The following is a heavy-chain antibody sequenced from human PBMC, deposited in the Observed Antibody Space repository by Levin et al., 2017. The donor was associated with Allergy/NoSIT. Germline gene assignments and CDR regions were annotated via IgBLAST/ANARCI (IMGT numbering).Heavy chain of an antibody. V-gene: IGHV1-69*02. CDR2: IIPILGIA. J-gene: IGHJ2*01. CDR3: ARAKAARRLYFDR. CDR1: GGTFSSYT. Sequence: KISCKASGGTFSSYTISWVRQAPGQGLEWMGRIIPILGIANYAQKFQGRVTITADKSTSTAYMELSSLRSEDTAVYYCARAKAARRLYFDRWGRGTLVTVSS. D-gene: IGHD6-25*01.